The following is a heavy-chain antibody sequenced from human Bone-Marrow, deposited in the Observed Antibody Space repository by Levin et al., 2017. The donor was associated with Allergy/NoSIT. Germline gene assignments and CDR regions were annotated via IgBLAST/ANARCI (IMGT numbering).Heavy chain of an antibody. CDR1: GYMFSSFG. J-gene: IGHJ6*03. V-gene: IGHV7-4-1*02. D-gene: IGHD1-20*01. CDR2: INTNNGRP. Sequence: ASVKVSCRGSGYMFSSFGINWMRQAPGQGLEWMGWINTNNGRPTYAQDFLGRIVFSLDPSVSTANLHLSSLRTEDTAVYYCARIYNWRYFYYMDVWGKGTTVSVPS. CDR3: ARIYNWRYFYYMDV.